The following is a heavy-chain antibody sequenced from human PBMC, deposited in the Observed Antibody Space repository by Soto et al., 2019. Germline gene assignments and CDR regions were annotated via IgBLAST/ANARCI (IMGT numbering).Heavy chain of an antibody. CDR1: GFTFSDYY. D-gene: IGHD5-18*01. J-gene: IGHJ4*02. CDR2: ISSSGSTI. Sequence: GGSLRLSCAASGFTFSDYYMSWIRQAPGKGLECVSYISSSGSTIYCADSVKGRFTISRDNAKNSLYLQMNSLRAEDTAAYYCARDLNIGDTAMDWGQGTLVTVSS. CDR3: ARDLNIGDTAMD. V-gene: IGHV3-11*01.